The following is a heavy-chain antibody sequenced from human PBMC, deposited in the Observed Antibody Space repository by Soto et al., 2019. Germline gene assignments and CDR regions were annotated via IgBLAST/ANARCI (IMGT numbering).Heavy chain of an antibody. CDR2: MNPNSGNT. CDR1: GYTFTSYD. CDR3: AGMSGVYGIYYYYMDV. J-gene: IGHJ6*03. D-gene: IGHD2-8*01. V-gene: IGHV1-8*01. Sequence: ASVKVSCKASGYTFTSYDINWVRQATGQGLEWMGWMNPNSGNTGYAQKFQGRVTMTRKTSISTAYMELSSLRSEDTAVYYCAGMSGVYGIYYYYMDVWGKGTTVTVSS.